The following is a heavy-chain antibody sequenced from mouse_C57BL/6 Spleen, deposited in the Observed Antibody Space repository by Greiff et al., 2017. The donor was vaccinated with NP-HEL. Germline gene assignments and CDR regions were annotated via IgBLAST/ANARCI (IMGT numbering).Heavy chain of an antibody. J-gene: IGHJ2*01. V-gene: IGHV1-55*01. CDR1: GYTFTSYW. CDR2: IYPGSGST. D-gene: IGHD2-4*01. Sequence: QVHVKQPGAELVKPGASVKMSCKASGYTFTSYWITWVKQRPGQGLEWIGDIYPGSGSTNYNEKFKSKATLTVDTSSSTAYMQLSSLTSEDSAVYYCAREDYDYDGDYFDYWGQGTTLTVSS. CDR3: AREDYDYDGDYFDY.